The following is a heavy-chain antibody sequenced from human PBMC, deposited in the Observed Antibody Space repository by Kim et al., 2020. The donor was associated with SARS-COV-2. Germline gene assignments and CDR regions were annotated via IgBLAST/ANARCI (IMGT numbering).Heavy chain of an antibody. CDR3: QARDYGDYFSAFDI. CDR1: GFTFSSYS. CDR2: ISSSSSYI. J-gene: IGHJ3*02. D-gene: IGHD4-17*01. V-gene: IGHV3-21*01. Sequence: GGSLRLSCAASGFTFSSYSMNWVRQAPGKGLEWVSSISSSSSYIYYADSVKGRFTISRDNAKNSLYLQMNSLRAEDTAVYYCQARDYGDYFSAFDIWGQGTLVTVSS.